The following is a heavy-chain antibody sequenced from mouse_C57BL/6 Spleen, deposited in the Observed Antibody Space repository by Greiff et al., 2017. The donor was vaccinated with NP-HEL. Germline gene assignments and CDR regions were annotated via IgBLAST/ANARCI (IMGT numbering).Heavy chain of an antibody. V-gene: IGHV5-17*01. D-gene: IGHD2-1*01. CDR2: ISSGSSTI. CDR1: GFTFSDYG. CDR3: ARGRKLHYNYYDMDY. J-gene: IGHJ4*01. Sequence: EVMLVESGGGLVKPGGSLKLSCAASGFTFSDYGMHWVRQAPEKGLEWVAYISSGSSTIYYADTVKGRFTISIDNAKNTLFLQMNSLRSEDTDMYYCARGRKLHYNYYDMDYWGKGTSVTVSS.